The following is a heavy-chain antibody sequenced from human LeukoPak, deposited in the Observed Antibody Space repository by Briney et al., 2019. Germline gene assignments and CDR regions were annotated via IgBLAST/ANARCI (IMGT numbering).Heavy chain of an antibody. Sequence: SETLSLTCAVYGGSFSGYHWSWIRQPPGKGLEWIGEINHSGSTNYNPSLKSRVTISVDTSKNQFSLKLSSVTAADTAVYYCASTDTAMVIDAFDIWGQGTMVTVSS. CDR1: GGSFSGYH. J-gene: IGHJ3*02. D-gene: IGHD5-18*01. CDR3: ASTDTAMVIDAFDI. V-gene: IGHV4-34*01. CDR2: INHSGST.